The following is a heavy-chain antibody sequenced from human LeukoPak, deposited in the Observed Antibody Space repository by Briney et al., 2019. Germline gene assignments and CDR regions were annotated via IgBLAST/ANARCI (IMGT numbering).Heavy chain of an antibody. CDR2: INNSGST. CDR3: ARGHPVTALDY. V-gene: IGHV4-34*01. J-gene: IGHJ4*02. CDR1: GGSFSGYY. D-gene: IGHD4-11*01. Sequence: PSETLSLTCAVYGGSFSGYYWSWIRQPPGKGLEWIGEINNSGSTNYNPSLKSRVNISVDTSKNQFSLKLSSVTAADTAVYYCARGHPVTALDYWGQGTLVTVSS.